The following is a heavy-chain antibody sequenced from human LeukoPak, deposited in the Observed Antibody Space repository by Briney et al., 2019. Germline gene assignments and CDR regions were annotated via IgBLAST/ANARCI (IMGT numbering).Heavy chain of an antibody. V-gene: IGHV1-46*01. CDR1: GYTLTELS. CDR3: ARGPLGIFGVVIIPSWFDP. CDR2: INPSGGST. Sequence: AASVKVSCKVSGYTLTELSMHWVRQAPGQGLEWMGIINPSGGSTSYAQKFQGRVTMTRDTSTSTVYMELSSLRSEDTAVYYCARGPLGIFGVVIIPSWFDPWGQGTLVTVSS. J-gene: IGHJ5*02. D-gene: IGHD3-3*01.